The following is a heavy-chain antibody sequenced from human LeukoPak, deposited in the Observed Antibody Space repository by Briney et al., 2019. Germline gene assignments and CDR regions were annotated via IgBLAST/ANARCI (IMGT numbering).Heavy chain of an antibody. D-gene: IGHD5-18*01. Sequence: GGSLRLSCAASGFTFSSYAMSWVRQAPGKGLEWVSAISDSGGSTYYADSVKGRFTISRDNSKNTLFLQMSSLRTEDTAVYYCAKGGFTYAYPIDYWGQGTLVTVSS. J-gene: IGHJ4*02. V-gene: IGHV3-23*01. CDR2: ISDSGGST. CDR1: GFTFSSYA. CDR3: AKGGFTYAYPIDY.